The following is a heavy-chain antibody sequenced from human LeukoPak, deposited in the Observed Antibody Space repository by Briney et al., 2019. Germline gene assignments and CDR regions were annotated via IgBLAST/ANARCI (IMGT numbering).Heavy chain of an antibody. CDR1: GVSMSAYR. Sequence: SETLSLTCTVSGVSMSAYRWSWVRQSPEKGLEWIGCINTKGETSYNPSLKSRVTTSVDTSKSQFSLRLTSVTAADAAVYYCATSNDAKIAPFDHWGQGAPVTVSS. J-gene: IGHJ4*02. D-gene: IGHD2-21*01. V-gene: IGHV4-4*09. CDR3: ATSNDAKIAPFDH. CDR2: INTKGET.